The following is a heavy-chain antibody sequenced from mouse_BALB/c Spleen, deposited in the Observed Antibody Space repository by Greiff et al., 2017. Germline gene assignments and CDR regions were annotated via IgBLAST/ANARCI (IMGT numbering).Heavy chain of an antibody. V-gene: IGHV1S29*02. Sequence: EVQLQQSGPELVKPGASVKISCKASGYTFTDYNMHWVKQSHGQSLEWIGYIYPYNGGTGYNQKFKSKATLTVDNSSSTAYMELRSLTSEDSAVYYCARSEAYFDYWGQGTTLTVSS. CDR1: GYTFTDYN. J-gene: IGHJ2*01. CDR3: ARSEAYFDY. CDR2: IYPYNGGT.